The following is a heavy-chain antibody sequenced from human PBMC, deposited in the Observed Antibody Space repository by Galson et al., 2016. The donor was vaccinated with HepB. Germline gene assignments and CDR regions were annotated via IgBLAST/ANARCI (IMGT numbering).Heavy chain of an antibody. Sequence: SETLSLTCTVSGGSIGNQYWSWIRQSPGKGLEWIGYVYHSGTTNYNPSLESRVTMSVDTSTNQIFLNLRSATAADTAVYYCARDKGVAVALRWFEYWGQGTLVTVSS. V-gene: IGHV4-59*11. CDR2: VYHSGTT. CDR3: ARDKGVAVALRWFEY. D-gene: IGHD6-19*01. CDR1: GGSIGNQY. J-gene: IGHJ5*01.